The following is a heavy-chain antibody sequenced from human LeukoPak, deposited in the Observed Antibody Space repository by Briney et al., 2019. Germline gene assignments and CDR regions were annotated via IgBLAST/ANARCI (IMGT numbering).Heavy chain of an antibody. CDR1: GYSINSGYS. Sequence: PSETLSLTCAVSGYSINSGYSWPWLRPRPGKGLEWIGNIYHSGYAYYNPSLKGRVTISLDASKNQFSLRLSSVTAADTAVYYCARNSSLTTLKGGWFDPWGQGTLVTVSS. D-gene: IGHD4-11*01. CDR2: IYHSGYA. V-gene: IGHV4-38-2*01. CDR3: ARNSSLTTLKGGWFDP. J-gene: IGHJ5*02.